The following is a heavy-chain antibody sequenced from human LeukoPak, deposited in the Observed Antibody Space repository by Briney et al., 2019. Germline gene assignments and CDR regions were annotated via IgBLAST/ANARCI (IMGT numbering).Heavy chain of an antibody. CDR1: GYTFTGYY. CDR2: INPNSGGT. J-gene: IGHJ4*02. CDR3: ARGSSGYIWPDY. Sequence: ASVKVSCKASGYTFTGYYMHWVRQAPGQGLEWMGWINPNSGGTNYARKFQGRVTMTRDTSISTAYMELSRLRSDDTAVYYCARGSSGYIWPDYWGQGTLVTVSS. V-gene: IGHV1-2*02. D-gene: IGHD3-22*01.